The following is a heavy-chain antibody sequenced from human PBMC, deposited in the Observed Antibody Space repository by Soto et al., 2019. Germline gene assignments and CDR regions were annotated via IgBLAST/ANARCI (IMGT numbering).Heavy chain of an antibody. CDR2: ISAYNGNT. D-gene: IGHD3-3*01. V-gene: IGHV1-18*01. CDR3: ARDVIIPRLECELSRPFDY. Sequence: QVQLVQSGAEVKKPGASVKVSCKASGYTFTSYGISWVRQAPGQGLEWMGWISAYNGNTNYAQKLQGRVTMTTDTSTSTAYRELRSLRSDDTAVYYCARDVIIPRLECELSRPFDYWGQGTLVTVSS. CDR1: GYTFTSYG. J-gene: IGHJ4*02.